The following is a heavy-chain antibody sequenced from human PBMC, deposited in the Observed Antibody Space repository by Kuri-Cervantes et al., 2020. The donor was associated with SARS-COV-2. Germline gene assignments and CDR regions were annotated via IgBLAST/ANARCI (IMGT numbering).Heavy chain of an antibody. CDR2: IYWDDDK. CDR1: GGSISDYY. V-gene: IGHV2-5*08. Sequence: TLSLTCTVSGGSISDYYFSWIRQPPGKALEWLALIYWDDDKRYSPSLKSRLTITKDTSKNQVVLTMTNMDPVDTATYYCAHRRAGLDGGSYDYWGQGTLVTVSS. CDR3: AHRRAGLDGGSYDY. J-gene: IGHJ4*02. D-gene: IGHD1-26*01.